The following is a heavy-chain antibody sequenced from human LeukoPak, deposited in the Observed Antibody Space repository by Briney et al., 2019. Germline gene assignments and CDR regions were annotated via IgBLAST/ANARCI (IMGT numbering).Heavy chain of an antibody. J-gene: IGHJ6*03. V-gene: IGHV1-2*02. CDR2: INPNSGGT. CDR3: ARPNAEYYDILTGYYYYMDV. Sequence: GASVKVSCKASGYTFTGYYMHWVRQAPGQGLEWMGWINPNSGGTNYAQKFQGRVTMTKDTSISTAYMELSRLRSDDTAVYYCARPNAEYYDILTGYYYYMDVWGKGTTVTISS. CDR1: GYTFTGYY. D-gene: IGHD3-9*01.